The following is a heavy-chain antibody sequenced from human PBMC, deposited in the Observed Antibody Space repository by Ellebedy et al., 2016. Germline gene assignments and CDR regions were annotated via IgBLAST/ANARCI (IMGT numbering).Heavy chain of an antibody. CDR2: IYYSGST. V-gene: IGHV4-31*03. CDR3: ARAVVPAAMGYYYYGMDV. J-gene: IGHJ6*02. CDR1: GESVRSYY. Sequence: SETLSLTXNVSGESVRSYYWSWIRQHPGTGLEWIGYIYYSGSTYYNPSLKSRVTISVDTSKNQFSLKLSSVTAADTAVYYCARAVVPAAMGYYYYGMDVWGQGTTVTVSS. D-gene: IGHD2-2*01.